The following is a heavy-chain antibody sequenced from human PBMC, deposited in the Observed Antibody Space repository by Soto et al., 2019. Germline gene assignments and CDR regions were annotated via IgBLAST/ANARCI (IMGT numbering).Heavy chain of an antibody. V-gene: IGHV2-5*02. J-gene: IGHJ4*02. Sequence: QITLKESGPPLVKPTQTLTLTCTFSGFSLSTSGVGVGWIRQPPGKALEWLALIYWDDDKRYSPSLKSRLTITKDTSKNQVVLTMTNIDPVDTATYYCAHRLMYSGLPPFDYWGQGTLVTVSS. D-gene: IGHD1-26*01. CDR1: GFSLSTSGVG. CDR3: AHRLMYSGLPPFDY. CDR2: IYWDDDK.